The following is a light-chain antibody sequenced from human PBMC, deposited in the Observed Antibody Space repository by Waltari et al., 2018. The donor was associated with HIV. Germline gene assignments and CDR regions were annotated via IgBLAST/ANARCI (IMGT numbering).Light chain of an antibody. CDR2: GAS. Sequence: VMTQSPATLSVSPGGRATLSCRASQSVGSYLAWYKQKPGQAPRLLIYGASTRATGIPTRFSGSGSGTEFTLTISSLQSEDFAVYYCHQYNKWPRGTFGGGTKVEV. J-gene: IGKJ4*01. CDR1: QSVGSY. V-gene: IGKV3-15*01. CDR3: HQYNKWPRGT.